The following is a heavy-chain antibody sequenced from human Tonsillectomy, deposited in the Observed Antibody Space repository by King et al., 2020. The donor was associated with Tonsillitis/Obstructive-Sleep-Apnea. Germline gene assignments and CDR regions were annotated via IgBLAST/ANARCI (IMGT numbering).Heavy chain of an antibody. D-gene: IGHD2-2*01. CDR3: ARGMDCSRTSCQRWV. Sequence: QLQESGPGLVKPSETLSLTCTVSGGSISSSSYYWGWIRQPPGRGLEWIGSIYYSGSTYYNPSLKSRVTISVDTSKNQFSLKLSSVTAADTAVYYCARGMDCSRTSCQRWVWGKGTTVTVSS. V-gene: IGHV4-39*01. J-gene: IGHJ6*04. CDR1: GGSISSSSYY. CDR2: IYYSGST.